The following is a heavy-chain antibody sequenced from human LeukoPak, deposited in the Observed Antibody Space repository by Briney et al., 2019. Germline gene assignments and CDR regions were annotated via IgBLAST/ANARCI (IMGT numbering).Heavy chain of an antibody. CDR2: ISGSGVST. J-gene: IGHJ4*02. CDR1: GFTFSSYA. D-gene: IGHD6-6*01. Sequence: RTGGSLRLSCAASGFTFSSYAMSWVRQAPGRGLEWVSAISGSGVSTYYADSVKGRVSISRDNSKNTLYLQMNSLRAEDTAVYYCAKDRISSSSGRISEELDYWGQGTLVTVSS. CDR3: AKDRISSSSGRISEELDY. V-gene: IGHV3-23*01.